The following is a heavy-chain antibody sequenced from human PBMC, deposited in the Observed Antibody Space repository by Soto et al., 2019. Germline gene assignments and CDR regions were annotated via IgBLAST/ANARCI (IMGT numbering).Heavy chain of an antibody. CDR1: GGSISSGDYY. CDR3: ARCHDYGDAGDGYYFDY. J-gene: IGHJ4*02. CDR2: IYYSGST. D-gene: IGHD4-17*01. V-gene: IGHV4-30-4*01. Sequence: PSETLSLTCTVSGGSISSGDYYWSWIRQPPGKGLEWIGYIYYSGSTYYNPSLKSRVTISVDTSKNQFSLKLSSVTAADTAVYYCARCHDYGDAGDGYYFDYWGQGTLVTVSS.